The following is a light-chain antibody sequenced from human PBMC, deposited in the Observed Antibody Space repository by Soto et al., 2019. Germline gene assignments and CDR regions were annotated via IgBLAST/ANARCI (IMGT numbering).Light chain of an antibody. Sequence: EIVLTQSPGTLSLSPGERATLSCRASQSVSSSYLAGYQQKPGQAPRLLIYGASSRATGIPDRFSGSGSGTDFTLNISRLEPEDFAVSSCHPDGISQTFGQGPKVEIK. CDR3: HPDGISQT. V-gene: IGKV3-20*01. CDR1: QSVSSSY. CDR2: GAS. J-gene: IGKJ1*01.